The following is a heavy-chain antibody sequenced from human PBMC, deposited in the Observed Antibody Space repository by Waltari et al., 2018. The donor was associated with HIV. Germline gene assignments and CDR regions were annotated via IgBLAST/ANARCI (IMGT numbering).Heavy chain of an antibody. CDR2: IDWDDDK. V-gene: IGHV2-70*01. J-gene: IGHJ4*02. CDR3: ARSRRSDCSGGSCYSIGSYVDY. CDR1: GFSLSTSGMC. D-gene: IGHD2-15*01. Sequence: QVTLRESGPALVKPTQTLTLTCTFSGFSLSTSGMCVSWIRQPPGKALEWLALIDWDDDKYYSTSLKTRVNISKETSKNRGVLTMTNMDPVDTATYYCARSRRSDCSGGSCYSIGSYVDYGGQGTLVTVAS.